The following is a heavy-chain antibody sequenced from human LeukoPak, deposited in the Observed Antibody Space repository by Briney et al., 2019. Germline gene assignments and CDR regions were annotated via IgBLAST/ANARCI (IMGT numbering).Heavy chain of an antibody. J-gene: IGHJ6*02. Sequence: SETLSLTCAVYGGSFSGYYWSWIRQPPGKGLEWRGEINHSGSTNYNPSLKSRVTISVDTSKNQFSLKLSSVTAADTAVYYCARGANGSGSYSTGNYGMDVWGQGTTVTVSS. CDR1: GGSFSGYY. V-gene: IGHV4-34*01. CDR3: ARGANGSGSYSTGNYGMDV. D-gene: IGHD3-10*01. CDR2: INHSGST.